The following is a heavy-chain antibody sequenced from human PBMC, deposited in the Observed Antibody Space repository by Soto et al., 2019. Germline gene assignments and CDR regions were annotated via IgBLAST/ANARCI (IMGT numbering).Heavy chain of an antibody. CDR2: INHSGST. J-gene: IGHJ6*02. Sequence: SETLSLTCAVYGGSFSGYYWSWIRQPPGKGLEWIGEINHSGSTNYNPSLKSRVTISVDTSKNQCFLKLSSVTAADTAVYYCARGGVPAAYYYYYYGMDVWGQGTTVTVSS. CDR1: GGSFSGYY. V-gene: IGHV4-34*01. D-gene: IGHD2-2*01. CDR3: ARGGVPAAYYYYYYGMDV.